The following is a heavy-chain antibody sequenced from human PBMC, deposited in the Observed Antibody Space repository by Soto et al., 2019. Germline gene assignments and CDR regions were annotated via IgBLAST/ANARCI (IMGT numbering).Heavy chain of an antibody. CDR1: GYTFTGYY. CDR3: ARTRTTGALHYAFDI. Sequence: QVQLVQSGAEVKKPGASVKVSCKASGYTFTGYYMHWVRQAPGQGLEWMGWINPNSGGTNYAQKSQGWVTMTRDTSISTAYMELSRLKSDDTAVYYCARTRTTGALHYAFDIWGQGTMVTVSS. V-gene: IGHV1-2*04. J-gene: IGHJ3*02. D-gene: IGHD1-1*01. CDR2: INPNSGGT.